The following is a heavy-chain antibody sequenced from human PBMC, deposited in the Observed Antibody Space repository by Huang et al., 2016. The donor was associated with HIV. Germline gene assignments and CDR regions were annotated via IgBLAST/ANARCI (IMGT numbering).Heavy chain of an antibody. J-gene: IGHJ4*02. CDR2: INPNTAGT. V-gene: IGHV1-2*02. Sequence: QVQLVQSGAAAKKPGASVRVSCKTAGYTFSVYYVHWVRHAPGQGLQVMGWINPNTAGTNYAQRFQGRLTVPRDRSITTAYMDLTWLTSDDTAVYYCARGGLRWPAPFDFWGQGTLVTVSS. CDR3: ARGGLRWPAPFDF. D-gene: IGHD4-17*01. CDR1: GYTFSVYY.